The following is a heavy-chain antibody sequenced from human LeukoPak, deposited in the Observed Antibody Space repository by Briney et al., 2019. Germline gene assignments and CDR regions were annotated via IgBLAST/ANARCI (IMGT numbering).Heavy chain of an antibody. D-gene: IGHD6-19*01. Sequence: GTSLRLSCAASGFTFSSSALHWVRQAPGKGLEWVALISYDESNKFYADSVKGRFTISRDNSKNTLFLQMSSLRAEDTAVYYCVRYDVEWLVVGTLDYWGQGTLVTVSS. J-gene: IGHJ4*02. CDR1: GFTFSSSA. CDR2: ISYDESNK. CDR3: VRYDVEWLVVGTLDY. V-gene: IGHV3-30*15.